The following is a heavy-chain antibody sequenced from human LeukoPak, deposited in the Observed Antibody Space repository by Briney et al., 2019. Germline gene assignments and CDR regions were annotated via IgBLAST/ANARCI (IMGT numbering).Heavy chain of an antibody. D-gene: IGHD5-18*01. CDR2: IYSGGST. CDR1: GFTVSSNY. V-gene: IGHV3-66*02. J-gene: IGHJ4*02. Sequence: GGSLRLSCAASGFTVSSNYMSWVRKAPGKGLEWVSIIYSGGSTYYADSVKGRFTISRDNSKNTSYLQMNSLRAEDTAVYFCVRVGYSYGYGDWNHFDYWGQGTLVPVSS. CDR3: VRVGYSYGYGDWNHFDY.